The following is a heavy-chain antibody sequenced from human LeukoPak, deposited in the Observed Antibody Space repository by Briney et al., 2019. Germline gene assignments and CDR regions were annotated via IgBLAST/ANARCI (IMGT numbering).Heavy chain of an antibody. CDR1: GGSISSYY. CDR3: ARGHMVRGLAYANWFDP. D-gene: IGHD3-10*01. Sequence: PSETLSLTCTVSGGSISSYYWSWIRQPPGKGLEWIGYIYYSGSTNYNPSLKSRVTISVETSKNQFSLKLSSVTAADTAVYYCARGHMVRGLAYANWFDPWGQGTLVTVSS. V-gene: IGHV4-59*01. J-gene: IGHJ5*02. CDR2: IYYSGST.